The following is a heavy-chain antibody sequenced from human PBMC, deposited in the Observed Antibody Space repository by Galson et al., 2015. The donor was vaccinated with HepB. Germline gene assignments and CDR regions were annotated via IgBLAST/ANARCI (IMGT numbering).Heavy chain of an antibody. CDR3: ARIIRDGYNTPQMDV. J-gene: IGHJ6*02. Sequence: QSGAEVKKPGESLKISCKGSGYSFTSYWIGWVRQMPGKGLAWMGIIYPGDSDTRYSPSFQGQVTISADKSISTAYLQWSSLKASDTAMYYCARIIRDGYNTPQMDVWGQGTTVTVSS. D-gene: IGHD5-24*01. V-gene: IGHV5-51*01. CDR2: IYPGDSDT. CDR1: GYSFTSYW.